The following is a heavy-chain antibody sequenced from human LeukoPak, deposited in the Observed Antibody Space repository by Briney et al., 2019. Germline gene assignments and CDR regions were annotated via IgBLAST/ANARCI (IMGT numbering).Heavy chain of an antibody. D-gene: IGHD1-26*01. CDR2: ISSSSSYI. V-gene: IGHV3-21*01. CDR3: ARDLMGWDLHYFDY. Sequence: GGSLRLSCAASGFTFSSYGMGWVRQAPGKGLEWVSSISSSSSYIYYADSVKGRFTISRDNAKNSLYLQMHSLRAEDTAVYYCARDLMGWDLHYFDYWGQGTLVTVSS. CDR1: GFTFSSYG. J-gene: IGHJ4*02.